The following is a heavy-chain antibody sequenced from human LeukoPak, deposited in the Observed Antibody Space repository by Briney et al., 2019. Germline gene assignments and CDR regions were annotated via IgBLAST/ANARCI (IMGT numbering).Heavy chain of an antibody. V-gene: IGHV4-39*01. D-gene: IGHD5-18*01. CDR1: GGSITSSSYY. J-gene: IGHJ4*02. CDR2: IYYSGST. CDR3: ARQGYSYDSDY. Sequence: SETLSLTCTVSGGSITSSSYYWGWIRQPPGKGLEWIGSIYYSGSTYYNPSLKSRVTISVDTSKNQFSPKLSSVTAADTAVYYCARQGYSYDSDYWGQGTLVTVSS.